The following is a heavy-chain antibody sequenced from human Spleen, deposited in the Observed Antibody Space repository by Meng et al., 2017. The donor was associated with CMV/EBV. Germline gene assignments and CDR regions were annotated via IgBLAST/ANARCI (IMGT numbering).Heavy chain of an antibody. Sequence: ASAFPFSHFALNWVRPVPGKGLEWVSSLPTPSTYVSYADSVEGRFTLSSDNAKHSLYLHMNSLRVDDTALYFCAREVGSGWRYLDSWGRGTLVTVSS. D-gene: IGHD6-19*01. CDR2: LPTPSTYV. CDR1: AFPFSHFA. J-gene: IGHJ4*02. CDR3: AREVGSGWRYLDS. V-gene: IGHV3-21*01.